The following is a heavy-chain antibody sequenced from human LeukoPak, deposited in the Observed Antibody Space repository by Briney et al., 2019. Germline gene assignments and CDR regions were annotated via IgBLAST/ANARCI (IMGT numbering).Heavy chain of an antibody. J-gene: IGHJ1*01. V-gene: IGHV1-69*13. CDR3: ARSTSLVVPAAAY. CDR2: IIPIFGTA. Sequence: ASVKVSCKASGYTFTGYYMHWVRQAPGQGLEWMGGIIPIFGTANYAQKFQGRVTITADESTSTAYMELSSLRSEDTAVYYCARSTSLVVPAAAYWGQGTLVTVSS. D-gene: IGHD2-2*01. CDR1: GYTFTGYY.